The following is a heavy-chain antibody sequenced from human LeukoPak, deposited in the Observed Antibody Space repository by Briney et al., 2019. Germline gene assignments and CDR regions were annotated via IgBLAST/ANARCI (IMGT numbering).Heavy chain of an antibody. CDR3: ATDARSGWSHFDYMDV. CDR1: GFPFSNYA. J-gene: IGHJ6*03. Sequence: PGGSLRLSCAASGFPFSNYAMSWVRQTRGKGVEWVSTFSSSDDITYYVDAVKGRFTISRDNSKNTLYLQMNSLRAEDRAVYYCATDARSGWSHFDYMDVWGKGTTVSVSS. CDR2: FSSSDDIT. V-gene: IGHV3-23*01. D-gene: IGHD3-10*01.